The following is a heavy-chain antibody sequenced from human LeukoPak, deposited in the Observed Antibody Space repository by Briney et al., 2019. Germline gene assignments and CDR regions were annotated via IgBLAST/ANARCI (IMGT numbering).Heavy chain of an antibody. V-gene: IGHV1-24*01. J-gene: IGHJ4*02. CDR1: GYTLTELS. CDR3: ATGLRGDEYYFDY. D-gene: IGHD3-16*01. CDR2: FDPEDGET. Sequence: ASVKVSCKVSGYTLTELSMHRVRQAPGKGLEWMGGFDPEDGETIYAQKFQGRVTMTEDTSTDTAYMELSSLRSEDTAVYYCATGLRGDEYYFDYWGQGTLVTVSS.